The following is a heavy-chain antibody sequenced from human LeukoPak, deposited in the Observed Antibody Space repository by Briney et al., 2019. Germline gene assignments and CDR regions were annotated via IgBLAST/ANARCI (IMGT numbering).Heavy chain of an antibody. Sequence: SVKVSCKASGGTFSSYAISWVRQAPGQGLEWMGGIIPIFGTANYAQKFQGRVTITADESTSTAYMELNSLRSEDTAVYYCATIWFGELPPDYYFDYWGQGTLVTVSS. V-gene: IGHV1-69*01. CDR2: IIPIFGTA. CDR3: ATIWFGELPPDYYFDY. D-gene: IGHD3-10*01. CDR1: GGTFSSYA. J-gene: IGHJ4*02.